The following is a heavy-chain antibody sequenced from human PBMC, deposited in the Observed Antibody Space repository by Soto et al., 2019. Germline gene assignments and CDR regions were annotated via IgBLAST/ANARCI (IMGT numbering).Heavy chain of an antibody. CDR2: INTGNGNT. CDR1: GYTFTSYA. Sequence: ASVKVSCKASGYTFTSYAIHWVRQAPGQRLEWMGWINTGNGNTKYSQKFQGRVTITRDTSASTAYMELSSLRSEDTAVYYCARDRYALDSSTWYFDYWGQGTLVTVSS. J-gene: IGHJ4*02. D-gene: IGHD6-13*01. V-gene: IGHV1-3*04. CDR3: ARDRYALDSSTWYFDY.